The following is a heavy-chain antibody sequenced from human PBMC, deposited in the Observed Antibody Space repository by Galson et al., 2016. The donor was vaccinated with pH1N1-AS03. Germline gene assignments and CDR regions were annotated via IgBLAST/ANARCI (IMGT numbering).Heavy chain of an antibody. D-gene: IGHD3-3*01. V-gene: IGHV1-69*04. CDR2: LTPMLNVT. CDR3: VTPGGFGYLDN. J-gene: IGHJ4*02. CDR1: GGTFGTSA. Sequence: SVKVSCKASGGTFGTSAISWVRQAPGQGPEWMGRLTPMLNVTSYAQKFQGRVTITAGTSTSKVYMELSSLRSYDTAVYYCVTPGGFGYLDNRGRGTLVTVSS.